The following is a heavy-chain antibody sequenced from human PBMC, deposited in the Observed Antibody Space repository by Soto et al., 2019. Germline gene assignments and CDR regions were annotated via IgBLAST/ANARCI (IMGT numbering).Heavy chain of an antibody. J-gene: IGHJ4*02. V-gene: IGHV1-46*01. CDR2: INPNGGST. D-gene: IGHD6-13*01. CDR3: ARHLTAGDC. CDR1: GYTFTSYY. Sequence: QAQLVQSGAEVKKPGASVKLSCKTSGYTFTSYYIHWVRQAPGQGLEWMGIINPNGGSTNYAQESQGRVTVTRDTSTSTVYMELSSLRSEDTAVYYCARHLTAGDCWGQGTLLTVSS.